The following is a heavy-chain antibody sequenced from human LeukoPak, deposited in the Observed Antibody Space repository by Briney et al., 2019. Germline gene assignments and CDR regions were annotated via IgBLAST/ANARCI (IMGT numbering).Heavy chain of an antibody. CDR3: ASPGLAAAGAFDC. CDR1: GGTFSSYA. V-gene: IGHV1-69*04. D-gene: IGHD6-13*01. Sequence: SVKVSCKASGGTFSSYAISWVRQAPGQGLEWMGRIIPILGIANYAQKFQGRVTITADKSTSTAYMELSSLRSEDTAVYYCASPGLAAAGAFDCWGQGTLVTVSS. CDR2: IIPILGIA. J-gene: IGHJ4*02.